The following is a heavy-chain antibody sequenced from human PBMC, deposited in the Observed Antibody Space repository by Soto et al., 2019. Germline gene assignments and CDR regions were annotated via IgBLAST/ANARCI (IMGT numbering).Heavy chain of an antibody. CDR1: GFTFSSYS. Sequence: PGGSLRLSCAASGFTFSSYSMNWVRQAPGKGLEWVSSISSSSSYIYYADSVKGRFTISRDNAKNSLYLQMNSLRAEDTAVYYCARALTDMVPRQDYWGQGTLVTVSS. CDR2: ISSSSSYI. J-gene: IGHJ4*02. D-gene: IGHD3-10*01. V-gene: IGHV3-21*01. CDR3: ARALTDMVPRQDY.